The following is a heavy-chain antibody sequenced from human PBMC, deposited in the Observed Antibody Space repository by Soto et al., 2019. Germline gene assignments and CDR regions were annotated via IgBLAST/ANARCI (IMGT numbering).Heavy chain of an antibody. D-gene: IGHD6-13*01. J-gene: IGHJ5*02. V-gene: IGHV4-39*01. CDR2: MYYSGTT. Sequence: SETLSLTCTVSVGSITSSNYYWGWIRQPPGKGLEWIGSMYYSGTTYYNPSLKSRVTISVDTSKNQFSLKLSSVTAADTAVYYCARHLYSNSLHWFDPWGQGTLVTVSS. CDR3: ARHLYSNSLHWFDP. CDR1: VGSITSSNYY.